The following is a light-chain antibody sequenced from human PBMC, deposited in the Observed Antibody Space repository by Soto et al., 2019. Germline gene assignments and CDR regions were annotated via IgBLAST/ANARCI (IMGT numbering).Light chain of an antibody. CDR3: LRDFSYFWA. Sequence: DIQLTQSPSFLSASVGDRVTITCRASQGISSYLAWYQQRPGKAPKLLIYAASTLQSGVPSMFSGSRSGTDFTLTISSLQPEDFATYYCLRDFSYFWAFGQGTKVDIK. CDR1: QGISSY. J-gene: IGKJ1*01. CDR2: AAS. V-gene: IGKV1-9*01.